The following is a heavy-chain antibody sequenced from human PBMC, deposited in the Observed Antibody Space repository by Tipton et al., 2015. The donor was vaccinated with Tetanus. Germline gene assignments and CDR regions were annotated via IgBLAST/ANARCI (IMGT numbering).Heavy chain of an antibody. D-gene: IGHD5-18*01. CDR1: GGSFSAYY. Sequence: TLSLTCAVYGGSFSAYYWSWIRRSPGKGLEWIGEINHSGSTTYSPSFKSRVTISVDTPKNQFSLKLTSLTVADTAVYYWARGGSYSYGPRGFDLWGRGTLVTVSS. CDR3: ARGGSYSYGPRGFDL. CDR2: INHSGST. V-gene: IGHV4-34*01. J-gene: IGHJ2*01.